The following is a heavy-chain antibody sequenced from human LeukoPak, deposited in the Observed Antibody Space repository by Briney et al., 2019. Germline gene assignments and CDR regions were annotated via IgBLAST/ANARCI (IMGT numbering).Heavy chain of an antibody. D-gene: IGHD3-3*01. J-gene: IGHJ4*02. CDR3: AVSFGVVRLNDY. V-gene: IGHV3-66*02. CDR1: GFTVSSNY. Sequence: PGGSLRLSCAASGFTVSSNYMSWVRQAPGKGLEWVSVIYSGGSTYYADSVKGRFTISRDNSKSTLYLQMNSLRAEDTAVYYCAVSFGVVRLNDYWGQGTLVTVSS. CDR2: IYSGGST.